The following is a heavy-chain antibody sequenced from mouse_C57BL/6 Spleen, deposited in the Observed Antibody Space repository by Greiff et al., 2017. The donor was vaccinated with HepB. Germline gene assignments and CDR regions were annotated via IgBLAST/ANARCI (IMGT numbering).Heavy chain of an antibody. CDR2: INPNNGGT. CDR3: ASELYYYGSSFYY. V-gene: IGHV1-22*01. J-gene: IGHJ2*01. CDR1: GYTFTDYN. Sequence: EVQLQQSGPELVKPGASVKMSCKASGYTFTDYNMHWVKQSHGKSLEWIGYINPNNGGTSYNQKFKGKATLTVNKSSSTAYMELRSLTSEDSAVYYCASELYYYGSSFYYWGQGTTLTVSS. D-gene: IGHD1-1*01.